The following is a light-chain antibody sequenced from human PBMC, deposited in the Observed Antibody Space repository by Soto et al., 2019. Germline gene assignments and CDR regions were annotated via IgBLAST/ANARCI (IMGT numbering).Light chain of an antibody. CDR3: ASYDDSLSGPV. Sequence: QSVLTQPPSASGTPGQRVTVSCSGSRYNIGSNFVYWYQQLPGTAPKLLIYSNNQRPSGVPDRFSGSKSDTSASLAISGLRSEDEADYYCASYDDSLSGPVFGGGTKLTVL. CDR1: RYNIGSNF. J-gene: IGLJ2*01. V-gene: IGLV1-47*01. CDR2: SNN.